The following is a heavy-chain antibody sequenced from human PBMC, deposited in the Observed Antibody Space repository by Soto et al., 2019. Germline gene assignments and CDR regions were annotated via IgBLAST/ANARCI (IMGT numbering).Heavy chain of an antibody. D-gene: IGHD3-10*01. J-gene: IGHJ5*02. CDR3: ARPRADSGGYFWFDP. Sequence: QVQLVQSGAEVKKPGSSVKVSCKASGGTLSSYPISWVRQAPGQGLEWMGRIIPILGLQNYAEKFQGRLTITADKTTTTAYMELSSLRSEDTAVYYCARPRADSGGYFWFDPWGQGTLVTVSS. CDR2: IIPILGLQ. CDR1: GGTLSSYP. V-gene: IGHV1-69*02.